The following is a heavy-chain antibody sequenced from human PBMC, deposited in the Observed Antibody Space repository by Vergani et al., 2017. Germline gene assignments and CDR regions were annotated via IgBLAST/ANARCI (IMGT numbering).Heavy chain of an antibody. CDR1: GYTFTSYY. J-gene: IGHJ4*02. CDR3: ARAHYNILTGYYPFDY. Sequence: QMQLVQSGAEVKKPGASVKVSCKASGYTFTSYYMHWVRQAPGQGLEWMGIINPSGGSTSYAQKFQGRVTMTRDTSTSTVYMELSSLRSEDTAVYYCARAHYNILTGYYPFDYWGQGTLVTVSS. V-gene: IGHV1-46*01. D-gene: IGHD3-9*01. CDR2: INPSGGST.